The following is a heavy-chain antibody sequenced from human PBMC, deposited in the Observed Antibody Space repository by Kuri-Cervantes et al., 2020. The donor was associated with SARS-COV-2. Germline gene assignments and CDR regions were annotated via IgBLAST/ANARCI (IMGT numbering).Heavy chain of an antibody. CDR3: AIEYGDFPNFGY. J-gene: IGHJ4*02. CDR2: IIPILGIA. CDR1: GGTFSSYA. Sequence: SVKVSCKASGGTFSSYAISWVRQAPGQGLEWMGRIIPILGIANYAQKFRGRVTITADKSTSTAYMELRSLRSDDTAVYYCAIEYGDFPNFGYWGQGTLVTVSS. V-gene: IGHV1-69*04. D-gene: IGHD4-17*01.